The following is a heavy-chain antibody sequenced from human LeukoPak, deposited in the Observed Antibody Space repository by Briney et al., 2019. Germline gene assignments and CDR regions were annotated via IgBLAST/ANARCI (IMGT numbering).Heavy chain of an antibody. CDR1: GYTLTELS. CDR3: ATVGYYGSGSYYRY. Sequence: ASVKVSCKVSGYTLTELSMHWVRQAPGKGLEWMGGFDPEDGETIYAQKFQGRVTMTEDTSTDTAYMELSNLRSEDTAVYYCATVGYYGSGSYYRYWGQGTLVTVSS. J-gene: IGHJ4*02. V-gene: IGHV1-24*01. D-gene: IGHD3-10*01. CDR2: FDPEDGET.